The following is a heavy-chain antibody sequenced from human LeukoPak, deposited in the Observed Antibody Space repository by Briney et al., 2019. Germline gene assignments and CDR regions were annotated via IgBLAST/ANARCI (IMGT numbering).Heavy chain of an antibody. CDR3: ATFAYCGGDCYGRMDY. Sequence: GESLQISCKGSGYSFTSYWIGWVRQMLGKGLEWMGIIYPGDPDTRYSPSFQGQVTISADKSISTAYLQWSSLKASDTAMCYCATFAYCGGDCYGRMDYWGQGTLVTVSS. CDR2: IYPGDPDT. J-gene: IGHJ4*02. D-gene: IGHD2-21*02. V-gene: IGHV5-51*01. CDR1: GYSFTSYW.